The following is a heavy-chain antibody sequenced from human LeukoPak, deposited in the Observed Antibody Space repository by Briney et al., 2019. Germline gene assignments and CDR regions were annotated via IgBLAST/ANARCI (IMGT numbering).Heavy chain of an antibody. CDR2: MNPKSGNT. CDR3: ARKIASTRLGVRYYYMDV. CDR1: GYTFISYD. J-gene: IGHJ6*03. Sequence: ASVKVSCKASGYTFISYDIVWLRQATGQGLKWMGYMNPKSGNTDYVQNFQGRVTMTRDTSITTAYMELSGLRSEDTAVYYYARKIASTRLGVRYYYMDVWGEGTTVTISS. D-gene: IGHD2-2*01. V-gene: IGHV1-8*01.